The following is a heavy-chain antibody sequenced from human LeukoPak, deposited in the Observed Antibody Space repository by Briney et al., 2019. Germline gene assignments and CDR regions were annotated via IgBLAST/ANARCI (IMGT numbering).Heavy chain of an antibody. CDR1: GFTFSRYS. D-gene: IGHD4-17*01. CDR2: ISSSSSYI. Sequence: GGSLRLSCAASGFTFSRYSMNWVRQAPGKGLEWVSSISSSSSYIYYADSVKGRFTISRDNAKNSLYLQMNSLRAEDTAVYYCARGDVRTQRDDAFDIWGQGTMVTVSS. V-gene: IGHV3-21*01. J-gene: IGHJ3*02. CDR3: ARGDVRTQRDDAFDI.